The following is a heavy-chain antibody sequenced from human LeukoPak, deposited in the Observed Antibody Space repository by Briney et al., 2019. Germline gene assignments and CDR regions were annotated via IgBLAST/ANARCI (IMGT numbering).Heavy chain of an antibody. CDR1: GGTFSSYA. CDR3: ARAAYCGGDCYPYYYYYYMDV. V-gene: IGHV1-69*06. Sequence: SVKVSCKASGGTFSSYAISWVRQAPGQGLEWMGGVIPIFGTANYAQKFQGRVTITADKSTSTAYMELSSLRPEDTAVYYCARAAYCGGDCYPYYYYYYMDVWGKGTTVTVSS. D-gene: IGHD2-21*02. CDR2: VIPIFGTA. J-gene: IGHJ6*03.